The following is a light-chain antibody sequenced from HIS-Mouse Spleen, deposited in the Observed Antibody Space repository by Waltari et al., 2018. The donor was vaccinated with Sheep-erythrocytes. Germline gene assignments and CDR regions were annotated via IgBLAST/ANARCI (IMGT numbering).Light chain of an antibody. CDR2: QDS. Sequence: SYELTQPPSVSVSPGQTASIPCSGDNLGDKYACWYQQKPGQSPVLVIYQDSKRPSGIPERFSGSNSGNTATLTISGTQAMDEADYYCQAWDSSLYVFGTGTKVTVL. V-gene: IGLV3-1*01. J-gene: IGLJ1*01. CDR3: QAWDSSLYV. CDR1: NLGDKY.